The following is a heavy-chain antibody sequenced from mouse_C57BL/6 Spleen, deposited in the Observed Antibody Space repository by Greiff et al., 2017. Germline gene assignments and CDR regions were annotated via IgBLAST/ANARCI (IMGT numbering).Heavy chain of an antibody. CDR3: ARNYYGSKVDY. J-gene: IGHJ2*01. CDR1: GYAFTNYL. D-gene: IGHD1-1*01. CDR2: INPGSGGT. V-gene: IGHV1-54*01. Sequence: QVQLQQSVAELVRPGTSVQVSCKASGYAFTNYLIEWVKQRPGQGLEWIGVINPGSGGTNYNEKFKGKATLTADKSSSTAYMQLSSLTSEDSAVYFCARNYYGSKVDYWGQGATRTVSS.